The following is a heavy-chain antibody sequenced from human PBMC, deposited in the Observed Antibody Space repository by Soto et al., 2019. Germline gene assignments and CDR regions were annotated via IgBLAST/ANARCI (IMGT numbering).Heavy chain of an antibody. V-gene: IGHV1-18*04. Sequence: ASVKVSCKTSGYTFTSHGISWVRWAPGRGLEWMGWISAYNGDTKYAQRVQDRVSMTTDTSTATAYIELRSLRFDDTAIYFCARTHLQPDYLEGFDVWGQGPPVTVS. D-gene: IGHD3-10*01. CDR2: ISAYNGDT. CDR1: GYTFTSHG. J-gene: IGHJ4*02. CDR3: ARTHLQPDYLEGFDV.